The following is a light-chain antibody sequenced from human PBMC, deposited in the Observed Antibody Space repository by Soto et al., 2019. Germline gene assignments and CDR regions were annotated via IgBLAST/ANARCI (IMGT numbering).Light chain of an antibody. CDR2: EVT. CDR1: SSDIRGYNY. V-gene: IGLV2-14*01. CDR3: SSYSSSSTYV. J-gene: IGLJ1*01. Sequence: QSVLTQPASVSGSPGQSITISCSGTSSDIRGYNYVSWYQQRPGKAPKLMIYEVTYRPSGVSNRFSGSKSGNTASLTVSGLQAEEEADYYCSSYSSSSTYVFGTGTRVTVL.